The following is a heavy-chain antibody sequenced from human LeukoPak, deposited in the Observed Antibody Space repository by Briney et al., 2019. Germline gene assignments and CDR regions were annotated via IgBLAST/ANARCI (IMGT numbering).Heavy chain of an antibody. CDR1: GGSISSHY. CDR3: ARDKMSIVATINSTLHYYYYYMDV. V-gene: IGHV4-59*11. Sequence: SETLSLTCTASGGSISSHYWSWIRQPPGKGLEWIGYIYYSGSTNYNPSLKSRVTISVDTSKNQFSLKLSSVTAADTAVYYCARDKMSIVATINSTLHYYYYYMDVWGKGTTVTVSS. D-gene: IGHD5-12*01. CDR2: IYYSGST. J-gene: IGHJ6*03.